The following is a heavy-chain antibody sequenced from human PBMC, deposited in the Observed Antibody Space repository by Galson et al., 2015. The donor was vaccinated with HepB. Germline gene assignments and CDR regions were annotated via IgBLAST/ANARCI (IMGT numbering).Heavy chain of an antibody. CDR1: GFTFTDHY. J-gene: IGHJ4*02. Sequence: SLRLSCAASGFTFTDHYMSWVRQAPGKGLEWVSIISAGGGETRYADSVKGRFTVSRDNSKNTLYLQMNSLRAEDTAIYYCAKSFYGGSYYFDSWGRGTLVTVSS. CDR3: AKSFYGGSYYFDS. D-gene: IGHD1-26*01. CDR2: ISAGGGET. V-gene: IGHV3-23*01.